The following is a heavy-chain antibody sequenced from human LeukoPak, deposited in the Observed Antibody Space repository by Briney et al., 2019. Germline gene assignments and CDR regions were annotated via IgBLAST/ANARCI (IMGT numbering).Heavy chain of an antibody. V-gene: IGHV3-43*01. D-gene: IGHD3-10*01. CDR2: ISRNGVAT. CDR3: AKTYAYYGSGSDYSPGHFDY. Sequence: GGSLRLSCAASGLTFADYTMHWVRQAPGKGLEWVSLISRNGVATKYADSVRGRFTISRDNSKNTLYLQMNSLRAEDTAVYYCAKTYAYYGSGSDYSPGHFDYWGQGTLVAVSS. J-gene: IGHJ4*02. CDR1: GLTFADYT.